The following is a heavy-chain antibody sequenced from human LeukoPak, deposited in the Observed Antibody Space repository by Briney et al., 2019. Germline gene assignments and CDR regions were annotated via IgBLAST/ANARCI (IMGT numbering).Heavy chain of an antibody. CDR3: ARWHSHGRYFDY. CDR1: GGSIRNYC. CDR2: FCDSGNT. D-gene: IGHD2-21*01. V-gene: IGHV4-59*01. Sequence: SETLSLTCAVSGGSIRNYCWNWLRQPPGKGLEWVGYFCDSGNTYYKPSLKSRVSMSLDTSKNQLSLKMTSATAADTAVYFCARWHSHGRYFDYWGQGVLVTVSS. J-gene: IGHJ4*02.